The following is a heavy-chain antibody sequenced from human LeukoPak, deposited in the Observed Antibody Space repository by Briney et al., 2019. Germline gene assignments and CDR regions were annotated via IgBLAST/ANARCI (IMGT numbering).Heavy chain of an antibody. D-gene: IGHD6-6*01. CDR2: IKEDGSEE. J-gene: IGHJ4*02. CDR1: GFTFSIYW. V-gene: IGHV3-7*01. Sequence: GESLRLSCTASGFTFSIYWMSWVRQAPGKGLEWVASIKEDGSEEHYVDSVKGRFTTSRDNARNSVHVQMNSLRAEDTAVYFCARVRPGHYFDYWGQGALVTVSS. CDR3: ARVRPGHYFDY.